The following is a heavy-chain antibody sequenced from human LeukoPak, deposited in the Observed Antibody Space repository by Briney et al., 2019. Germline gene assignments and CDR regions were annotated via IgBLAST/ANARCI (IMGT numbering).Heavy chain of an antibody. CDR1: GGSISSYY. J-gene: IGHJ4*02. Sequence: SETLSLTCTVSGGSISSYYWSWIRQPPGKGLEWIGSIYHSGSTYYNPSLKSRVTISVDTSKNQFSLKLSSVTAADTAVYYCAREGTNYDSSGYPLLNYFDYWGQGTLDTVSS. CDR2: IYHSGST. V-gene: IGHV4-59*12. CDR3: AREGTNYDSSGYPLLNYFDY. D-gene: IGHD3-22*01.